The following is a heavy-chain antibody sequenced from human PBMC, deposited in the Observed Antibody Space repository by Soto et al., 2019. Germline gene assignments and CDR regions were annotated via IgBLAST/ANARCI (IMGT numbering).Heavy chain of an antibody. CDR2: IYYSGSS. CDR3: ARHSSSWPIFDY. D-gene: IGHD6-13*01. Sequence: QVQLQESGPGLVKPSETLSLTCTVSGGSIGNSYWSWIRQSPGKGLEWIGYIYYSGSSNYNPSLKSRVSISVDTSKNQLSLKLSSVTAADTAVYYCARHSSSWPIFDYWGQGTLVIVSS. CDR1: GGSIGNSY. V-gene: IGHV4-59*08. J-gene: IGHJ4*02.